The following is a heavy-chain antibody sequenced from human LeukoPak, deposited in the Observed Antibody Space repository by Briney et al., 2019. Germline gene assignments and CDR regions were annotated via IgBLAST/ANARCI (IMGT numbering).Heavy chain of an antibody. J-gene: IGHJ4*02. Sequence: PSETLSLTCTVSGYSINSGYYWGWIRQPPGKGLEWIGSIYHSGSTYYNPSLKSRVTISVDTSKNQFSLKLSSVTAADTAVYYCATPASKYSGSTFEDWGQGTLVTVSS. CDR2: IYHSGST. CDR3: ATPASKYSGSTFED. D-gene: IGHD1-26*01. V-gene: IGHV4-38-2*02. CDR1: GYSINSGYY.